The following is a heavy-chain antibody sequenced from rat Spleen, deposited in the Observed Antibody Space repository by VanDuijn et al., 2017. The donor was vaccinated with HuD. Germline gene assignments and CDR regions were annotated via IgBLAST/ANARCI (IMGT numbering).Heavy chain of an antibody. D-gene: IGHD1-8*01. J-gene: IGHJ2*01. CDR2: IWGDGST. V-gene: IGHV2-77*01. CDR3: AVSTVAL. Sequence: QVQLKETGPGLVQTTQTLSVTCTVSGFSLTSYGVHWVRQAPGKGLEWMGIIWGDGSTTYNSTLKSRLSISRDTSKSQVFLTMNILQTDDTAVYYCAVSTVALWGQGVMVTVSS. CDR1: GFSLTSYG.